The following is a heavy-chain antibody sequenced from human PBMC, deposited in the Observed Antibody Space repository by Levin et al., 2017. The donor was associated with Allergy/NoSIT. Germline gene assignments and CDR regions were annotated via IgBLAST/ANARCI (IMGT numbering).Heavy chain of an antibody. CDR3: AKEAGYTSGFEY. D-gene: IGHD6-19*01. Sequence: GESLKISCAASGFTFSTNAMSWVRQAPGKGLEWVSCISYNGGETYYADSRKGRFTISRDNSKNTLYLQMSSLRVEDTAIYYCAKEAGYTSGFEYWGQGTLVTVSS. J-gene: IGHJ4*02. CDR1: GFTFSTNA. CDR2: ISYNGGET. V-gene: IGHV3-23*01.